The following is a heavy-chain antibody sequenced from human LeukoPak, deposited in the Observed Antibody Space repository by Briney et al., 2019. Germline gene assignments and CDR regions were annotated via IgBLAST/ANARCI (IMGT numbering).Heavy chain of an antibody. CDR1: GFTFDDYG. CDR2: INWNGGGT. V-gene: IGHV3-20*04. Sequence: GGSLRLSCAASGFTFDDYGMSWVRQAPGKGLEWVSGINWNGGGTGYADSVKGRFTISRDNAKNSLYLQMNSLRAEDTALYYCARSPIAARTVGRYFDYWGQGTLVTVSS. CDR3: ARSPIAARTVGRYFDY. J-gene: IGHJ4*02. D-gene: IGHD6-6*01.